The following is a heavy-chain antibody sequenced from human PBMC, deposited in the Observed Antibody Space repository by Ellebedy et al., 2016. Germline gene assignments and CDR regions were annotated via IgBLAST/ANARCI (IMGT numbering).Heavy chain of an antibody. V-gene: IGHV4-39*01. CDR3: ARHQLRGDSAFDF. CDR2: IYYSGST. J-gene: IGHJ4*02. CDR1: GGSISSSSYY. Sequence: SETLSLTXTVSGGSISSSSYYWGWIRQPPGKGLEWIGSIYYSGSTYYNPSLKSRVTISVDTSKNQFSLKLSSVTAADTALYYCARHQLRGDSAFDFWGQGTLVTVSS. D-gene: IGHD3-10*01.